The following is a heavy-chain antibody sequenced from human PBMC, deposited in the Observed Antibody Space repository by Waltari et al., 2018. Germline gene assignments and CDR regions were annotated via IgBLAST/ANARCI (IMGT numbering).Heavy chain of an antibody. CDR1: GYPFTTYW. J-gene: IGHJ4*01. V-gene: IGHV5-51*01. CDR2: IHPGNSDK. D-gene: IGHD2-8*01. Sequence: EVLLEQSGTVVKKPGESLTISCRGSGYPFTTYWIGWVRQVPGGGLEWMGIIHPGNSDKRYTASVQGQVTISADTSTNTAYLQWSSLKASDTARYYCATTNGDYWGQGTLVLVSS. CDR3: ATTNGDY.